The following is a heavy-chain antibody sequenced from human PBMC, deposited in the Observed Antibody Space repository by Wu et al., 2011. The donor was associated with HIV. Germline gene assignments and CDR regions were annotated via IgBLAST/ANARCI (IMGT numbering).Heavy chain of an antibody. Sequence: QVQLVQSGAEVKKPGSSVKVSCKASGGTFSSYAISWVRQAPGQGLEWMGWIGTYNGNTNYAQKFQGRVIVTIDTSTSTAYMELRSLRSDDTAVYYCARVGPCSSTSCYMKWFDPGAREPWSPSPQ. CDR1: GGTFSSYA. V-gene: IGHV1-18*04. J-gene: IGHJ5*02. CDR3: ARVGPCSSTSCYMKWFDP. D-gene: IGHD2-2*02. CDR2: IGTYNGNT.